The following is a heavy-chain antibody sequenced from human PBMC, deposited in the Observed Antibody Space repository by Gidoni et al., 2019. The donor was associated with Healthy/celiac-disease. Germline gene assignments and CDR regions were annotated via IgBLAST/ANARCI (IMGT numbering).Heavy chain of an antibody. CDR2: IYYSGST. Sequence: QLQLQESGPGPVQPSDTLSLTCPVSGSSISSSSSYWSWIRQPPGKGLVWIGSIYYSGSTDYNRALKSRVTISVDTSKTQYSLKLSSVTAADTAVYYCAIIGGAYYYDSSGLHASLFDDWGQGTLVNVSA. CDR3: AIIGGAYYYDSSGLHASLFDD. J-gene: IGHJ4*02. V-gene: IGHV4-39*01. D-gene: IGHD3-22*01. CDR1: GSSISSSSSY.